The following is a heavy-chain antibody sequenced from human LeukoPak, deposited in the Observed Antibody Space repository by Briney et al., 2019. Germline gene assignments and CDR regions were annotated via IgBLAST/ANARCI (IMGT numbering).Heavy chain of an antibody. CDR2: ISFDG. J-gene: IGHJ4*02. V-gene: IGHV3-30*04. CDR3: ARWANPIVVIPGAIY. CDR1: GFTFTNYA. Sequence: GRSLRLSCAASGFTFTNYAMHWVRQAPGKGLEWVAIISFDGNYADSVKGRFTISRDNSKNTLYLQMNSLRAEDTAVYYCARWANPIVVIPGAIYWGQGTLVTVSS. D-gene: IGHD2-2*01.